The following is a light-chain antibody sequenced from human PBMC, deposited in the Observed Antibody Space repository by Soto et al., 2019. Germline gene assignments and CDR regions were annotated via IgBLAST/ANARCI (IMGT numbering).Light chain of an antibody. CDR3: QQYGRSPST. J-gene: IGKJ4*01. V-gene: IGKV1-5*01. CDR2: DVS. CDR1: QSISSW. Sequence: DIQMTQSPSSLSASVGDRVTITCRASQSISSWLAWYQQKPGKAPKLLIYDVSTLASGVPSRFSGSASGTEFTLTISNLESEDFAVYYCQQYGRSPSTFGGGTKVDIK.